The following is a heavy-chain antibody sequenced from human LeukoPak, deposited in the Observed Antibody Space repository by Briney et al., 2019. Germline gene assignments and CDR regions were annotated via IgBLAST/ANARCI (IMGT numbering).Heavy chain of an antibody. J-gene: IGHJ6*03. V-gene: IGHV3-21*01. CDR1: GFTFSSYS. Sequence: GGSLRLSCAASGFTFSSYSMNWVRQAPGKGLEWVSSISSSSSYIYYADSVKGRFTISGDNAKNSLYLQMNSLRAEDTAVYYCAREGLGSNNPYYYYYMDVWGKGTTVTVSS. D-gene: IGHD1/OR15-1a*01. CDR3: AREGLGSNNPYYYYYMDV. CDR2: ISSSSSYI.